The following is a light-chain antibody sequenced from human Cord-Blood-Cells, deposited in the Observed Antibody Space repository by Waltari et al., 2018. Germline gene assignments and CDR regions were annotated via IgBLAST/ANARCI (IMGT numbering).Light chain of an antibody. CDR1: RSDVGGYNY. CDR3: SSYTSSSTSLYV. CDR2: EVS. V-gene: IGLV2-14*01. Sequence: QSALTQPASVSGSPGQSITISCTGTRSDVGGYNYVSWYQHHPGKAPKLMIYEVSNRPSGVSNPFSGSKSVHPASLTISGLQAEDEADYYCSSYTSSSTSLYVFGTGTKVTVL. J-gene: IGLJ1*01.